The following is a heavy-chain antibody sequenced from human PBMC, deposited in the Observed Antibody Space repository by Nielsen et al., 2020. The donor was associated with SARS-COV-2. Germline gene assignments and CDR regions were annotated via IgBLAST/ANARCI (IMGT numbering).Heavy chain of an antibody. CDR2: IDPSDSYT. Sequence: GESLKISCKGSGYSFTSYWITWVRQMPGKGLEWMGRIDPSDSYTNYSPSFQGHVTISADKSISTAYLQWSSLKASDTAMYYCARFGYSGYDSEVWFDPWGQGTLVTVSS. CDR1: GYSFTSYW. J-gene: IGHJ5*02. D-gene: IGHD5-12*01. V-gene: IGHV5-10-1*01. CDR3: ARFGYSGYDSEVWFDP.